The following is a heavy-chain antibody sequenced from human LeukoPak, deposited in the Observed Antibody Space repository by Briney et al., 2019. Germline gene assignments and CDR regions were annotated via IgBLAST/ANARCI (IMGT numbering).Heavy chain of an antibody. CDR1: GYTFTGYY. D-gene: IGHD2-2*01. V-gene: IGHV1-2*02. Sequence: GASVKVSCKASGYTFTGYYMHWVRQAPGQGLEWMGWINPNSGGTNYAQRFQGRVTMTRDTSISTAYMELSRLRSDDTAVYYCASAPLGYCSSTSCPSAFDIWGQGTMVTVSS. CDR2: INPNSGGT. CDR3: ASAPLGYCSSTSCPSAFDI. J-gene: IGHJ3*02.